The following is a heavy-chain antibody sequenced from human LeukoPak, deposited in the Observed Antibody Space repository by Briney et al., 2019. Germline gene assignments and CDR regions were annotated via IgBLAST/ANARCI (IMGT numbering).Heavy chain of an antibody. V-gene: IGHV4-59*12. CDR2: IYYSGST. CDR3: ARKAYCGGDCYSFDY. D-gene: IGHD2-21*02. CDR1: GGSISSYY. Sequence: PSETLSLTCTVSGGSISSYYWSWIRQPPGKGLEWIGYIYYSGSTNYNPSLKSRVTISLDTSKNQFSLKLSSVTAADTAVYYCARKAYCGGDCYSFDYWGQGTLVTVSS. J-gene: IGHJ4*02.